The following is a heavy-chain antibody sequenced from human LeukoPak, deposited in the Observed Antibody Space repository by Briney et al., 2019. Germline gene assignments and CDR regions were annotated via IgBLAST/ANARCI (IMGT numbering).Heavy chain of an antibody. CDR1: GFTFSNYD. Sequence: GGSLRLSCAASGFTFSNYDMSWVRQAPGKGLEWVSSISTTSDYIYYAGSVKGRFTVSRDNAKNSLFLQMNSLRAEDTAVYYCARGVGITIRTSNFDYWGQGTLVTASS. J-gene: IGHJ4*02. CDR2: ISTTSDYI. V-gene: IGHV3-21*01. D-gene: IGHD1-26*01. CDR3: ARGVGITIRTSNFDY.